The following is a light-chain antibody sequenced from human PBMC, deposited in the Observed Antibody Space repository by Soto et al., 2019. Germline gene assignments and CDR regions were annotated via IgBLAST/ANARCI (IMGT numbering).Light chain of an antibody. CDR2: GAS. J-gene: IGKJ1*01. CDR3: QQYGSSSRT. Sequence: EIVMTQTPVTLSLSPGERAIFSCRASQQISNNLAWYRQSPGQAPTLLIYGASSRDTDIPDRFSGSGSGTDFTLTISRLEPEDFAVYYCQQYGSSSRTFGQGTKVDIK. V-gene: IGKV3-20*01. CDR1: QQISNN.